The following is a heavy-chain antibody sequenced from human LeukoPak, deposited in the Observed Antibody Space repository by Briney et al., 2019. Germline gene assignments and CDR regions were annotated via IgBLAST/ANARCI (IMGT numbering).Heavy chain of an antibody. Sequence: GGSLRLPCAASGFTFSSYAMSWVRQAPGKGLEWVSTISGSGASTYYADSVKGRFTISRDNSKNTLYLQMNSLRAEDTAVYYCAKQPGSVVDSSGSLSRHWGQGTLVTVSS. D-gene: IGHD3-22*01. CDR1: GFTFSSYA. CDR3: AKQPGSVVDSSGSLSRH. CDR2: ISGSGAST. V-gene: IGHV3-23*01. J-gene: IGHJ4*02.